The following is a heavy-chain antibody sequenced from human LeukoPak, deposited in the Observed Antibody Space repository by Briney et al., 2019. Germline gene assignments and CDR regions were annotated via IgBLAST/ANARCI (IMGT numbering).Heavy chain of an antibody. V-gene: IGHV3-15*01. CDR2: IKSITDGGTT. J-gene: IGHJ4*02. CDR1: GFTFSNAW. Sequence: PGGSLRLSCAASGFTFSNAWMSWVRQAPGKGLEWIGRIKSITDGGTTVYPAPVKDRFTISRDDSKNTLYLQMNSLKTEDTAVYYCTTAPAAYTFDSWGQGTLVTVSS. CDR3: TTAPAAYTFDS. D-gene: IGHD3-16*01.